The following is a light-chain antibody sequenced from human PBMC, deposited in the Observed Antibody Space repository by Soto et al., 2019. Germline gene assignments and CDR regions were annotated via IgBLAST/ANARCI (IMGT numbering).Light chain of an antibody. CDR2: GAS. CDR3: QQHNNWPT. Sequence: EIVMTQSPATLSVSRGESATLSCRASQSISNNLAWYQQKPGQAPRLLIYGASTRVTGVPARFTGSGSGTEFTLNISSLQSEDFAVYYCQQHNNWPTFGQGTRLQIK. V-gene: IGKV3-15*01. J-gene: IGKJ5*01. CDR1: QSISNN.